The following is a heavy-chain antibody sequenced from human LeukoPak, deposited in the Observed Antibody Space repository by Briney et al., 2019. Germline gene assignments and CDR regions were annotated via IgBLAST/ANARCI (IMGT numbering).Heavy chain of an antibody. D-gene: IGHD2-2*01. J-gene: IGHJ4*02. V-gene: IGHV3-30*05. CDR3: ARDDIVVVPAAKDVNFDY. CDR1: GFTFSSYG. CDR2: ISYDGSNK. Sequence: PGRSLRLSCAASGFTFSSYGMHWVRQAPGKGLEWVAVISYDGSNKYYADSVKGRFTISRDNSKNTLYLQMNSLRAEGTAVYYCARDDIVVVPAAKDVNFDYWGQGTLVTVSS.